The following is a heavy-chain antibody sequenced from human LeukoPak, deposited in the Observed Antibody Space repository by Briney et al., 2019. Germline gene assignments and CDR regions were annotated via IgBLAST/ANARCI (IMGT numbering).Heavy chain of an antibody. CDR3: ASGDSSWKGYYYSGMDV. Sequence: SETLSLTCVVHGGSCSNYYWSWIRQPPGKGLAWIGEINHSGSTNYNPSLKSRVTISVDRSKNPFSLKLSSVTAADTAVYYCASGDSSWKGYYYSGMDVWGQGTTVTVSS. J-gene: IGHJ6*02. CDR1: GGSCSNYY. D-gene: IGHD6-13*01. CDR2: INHSGST. V-gene: IGHV4-34*01.